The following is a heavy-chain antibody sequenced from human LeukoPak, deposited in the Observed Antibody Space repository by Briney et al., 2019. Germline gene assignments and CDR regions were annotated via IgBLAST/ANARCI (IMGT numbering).Heavy chain of an antibody. CDR3: APGHYDVLAASYKWTPDY. CDR1: GFTFDDYG. V-gene: IGHV3-20*04. D-gene: IGHD3-9*01. CDR2: INWNGGST. J-gene: IGHJ4*02. Sequence: GGSLRLSCAASGFTFDDYGMSWVRQAPGKGLEWVSGINWNGGSTGYADSVKGRFTISRDNAKNSLYLQMNSLRVEDTAVYYCAPGHYDVLAASYKWTPDYWGQGTLVTVSS.